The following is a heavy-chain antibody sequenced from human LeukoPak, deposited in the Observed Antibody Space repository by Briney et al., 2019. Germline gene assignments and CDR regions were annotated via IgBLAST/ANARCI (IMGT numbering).Heavy chain of an antibody. CDR2: ISAYNGNT. Sequence: ASVKVSCKASCYTFTSYGIIWGRQAPGQGLEWRVWISAYNGNTNYAQKLQGSVTMTTDTSTSTAYMELRSLSSDDTAVYYCARWGYYDSSGYGGWFDPWGQGTLVTVSS. CDR3: ARWGYYDSSGYGGWFDP. V-gene: IGHV1-18*01. CDR1: CYTFTSYG. D-gene: IGHD3-22*01. J-gene: IGHJ5*02.